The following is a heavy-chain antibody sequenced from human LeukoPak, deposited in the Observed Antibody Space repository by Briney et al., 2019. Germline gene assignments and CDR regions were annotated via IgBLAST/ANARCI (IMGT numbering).Heavy chain of an antibody. D-gene: IGHD4-17*01. CDR3: AKGMTTVYYFDY. CDR1: GFTFSTYT. J-gene: IGHJ4*02. CDR2: ISSSGTYT. Sequence: PGGSLRLSCEASGFTFSTYTMNWVRQAPGKGLEWVSSISSSGTYTYYADSVKGRFTISRDNAKNSLYLQMNSLRAEDTTVYYCAKGMTTVYYFDYWGQGTLVTVSS. V-gene: IGHV3-21*06.